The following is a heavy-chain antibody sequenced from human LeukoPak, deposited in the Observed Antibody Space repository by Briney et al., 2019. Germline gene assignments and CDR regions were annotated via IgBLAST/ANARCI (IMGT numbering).Heavy chain of an antibody. CDR2: ISSSGATT. CDR1: GITFGSSS. V-gene: IGHV3-23*01. D-gene: IGHD6-19*01. CDR3: AGRTVVPGTLEF. J-gene: IGHJ4*01. Sequence: GGSLRLSCAASGITFGSSSMSWVRQAPGKGLEWVAGISSSGATTYYADSLKGRFTISRDNSKNTLYLQMNSLRAEDTAVYYCAGRTVVPGTLEFWGQGIVVTVSS.